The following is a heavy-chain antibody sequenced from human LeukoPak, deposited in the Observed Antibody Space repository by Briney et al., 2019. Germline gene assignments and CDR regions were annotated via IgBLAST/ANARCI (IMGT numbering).Heavy chain of an antibody. CDR3: ARESNDYYMDV. V-gene: IGHV4-59*12. J-gene: IGHJ6*03. D-gene: IGHD1-1*01. CDR2: IYHSGST. CDR1: GGSISSYY. Sequence: SETLSLTCTVSGGSISSYYWSWIRQPPGKGLGWIGYIYHSGSTYYNPSLKSRVTISVDRSKNQFSLKLSSVTAADTAVYYCARESNDYYMDVWGKGTTVTVSS.